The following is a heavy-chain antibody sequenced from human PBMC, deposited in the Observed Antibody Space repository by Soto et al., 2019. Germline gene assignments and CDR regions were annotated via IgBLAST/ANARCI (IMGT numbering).Heavy chain of an antibody. CDR2: INAGNGNT. V-gene: IGHV1-3*01. CDR1: GYTFTSYA. CDR3: ASEGWTLLWFGAHAFDI. D-gene: IGHD3-10*01. Sequence: ASVKVSCQASGYTFTSYAMHWVRQAPGQRLEWMGWINAGNGNTKYSQKFQGRVTITRDTSASTAYMELSSLRSEDTAVYYCASEGWTLLWFGAHAFDIWGQGTMVTVSS. J-gene: IGHJ3*02.